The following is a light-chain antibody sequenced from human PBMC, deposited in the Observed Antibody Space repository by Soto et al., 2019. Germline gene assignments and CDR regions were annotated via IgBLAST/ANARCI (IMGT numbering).Light chain of an antibody. V-gene: IGKV1D-12*01. Sequence: DIPVTQSPSSVSASVGDRVTITCRTSQHINRWLALYQQKPGKAPNLLIYTASRLQSGVPSSFSGSRSGTDFTLTISSLQHEDFATYYCLQANSFPLTFGGGTKVDIK. CDR3: LQANSFPLT. CDR2: TAS. J-gene: IGKJ4*01. CDR1: QHINRW.